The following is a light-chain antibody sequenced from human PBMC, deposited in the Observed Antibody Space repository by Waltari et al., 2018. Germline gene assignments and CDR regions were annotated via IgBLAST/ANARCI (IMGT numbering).Light chain of an antibody. CDR1: NLGDKY. Sequence: SYELTQPTSVSVAPGQTASIPCSGDNLGDKYACWYQQKPGQSPVLVIHQDTKRPSGIPERFSGSNSGNTATLTISGTQAIDEADYYCQAWDSSYARVFGGGTKLTVL. CDR3: QAWDSSYARV. J-gene: IGLJ2*01. V-gene: IGLV3-1*01. CDR2: QDT.